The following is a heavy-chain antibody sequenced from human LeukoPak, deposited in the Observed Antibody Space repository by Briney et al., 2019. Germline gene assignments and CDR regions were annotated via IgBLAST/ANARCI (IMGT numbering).Heavy chain of an antibody. D-gene: IGHD5-18*01. V-gene: IGHV1-69*13. J-gene: IGHJ4*02. CDR2: IIPIFGTA. CDR1: GGTFSSYA. CDR3: ARATDTAMVQFDY. Sequence: ASVTVSCKASGGTFSSYAISWVRQAPGQGLEWMGGIIPIFGTANYAQKFQGRVTITADESTSTAYMELSSLRSEDTAVYYCARATDTAMVQFDYWGQGTLVTVSS.